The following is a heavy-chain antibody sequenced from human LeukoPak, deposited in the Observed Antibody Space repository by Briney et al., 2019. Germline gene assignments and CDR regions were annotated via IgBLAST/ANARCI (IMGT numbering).Heavy chain of an antibody. D-gene: IGHD2-8*01. CDR1: GYTFTSYY. V-gene: IGHV1-46*01. Sequence: GASVKVSCKASGYTFTSYYMHWVRQAPGQGLEWMGIINPSGGSTSYAQKFQGRVTMTRDMSTSTVYMELSRLRSDDTAVYYCARAKAYCTNGVCYAYPDSGYYYYYMDVWGKGTTVTVSS. CDR3: ARAKAYCTNGVCYAYPDSGYYYYYMDV. CDR2: INPSGGST. J-gene: IGHJ6*03.